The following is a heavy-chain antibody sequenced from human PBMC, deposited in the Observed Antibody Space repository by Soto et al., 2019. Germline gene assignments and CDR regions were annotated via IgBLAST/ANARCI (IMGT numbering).Heavy chain of an antibody. CDR2: ISGSGSDV. CDR3: TRGVSYGFDF. V-gene: IGHV3-11*04. D-gene: IGHD3-10*01. CDR1: GFTFTNYY. Sequence: PGGSLRLSCAASGFTFTNYYMNWIRQAPGMGLEWVSYISGSGSDVRYADSVRGRFTISGDNAKNSLYLQMNSLTAEDTGVYYCTRGVSYGFDFWGQGTMVTVSS. J-gene: IGHJ3*01.